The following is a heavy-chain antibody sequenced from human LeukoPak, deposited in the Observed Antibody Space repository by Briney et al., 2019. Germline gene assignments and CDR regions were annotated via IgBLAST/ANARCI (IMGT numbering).Heavy chain of an antibody. CDR2: ISYDGSNK. D-gene: IGHD6-13*01. CDR3: ARAPNPGYSSSWYSPDY. CDR1: GLTFSSYA. J-gene: IGHJ4*02. Sequence: GGSLRLSCAASGLTFSSYAMHWVRQAPGKGLEWVAVISYDGSNKYYADSVKGRFTISRDNSKNTLYLQMNSLRAEDTAVYYCARAPNPGYSSSWYSPDYWGQGTLVTVSS. V-gene: IGHV3-30*04.